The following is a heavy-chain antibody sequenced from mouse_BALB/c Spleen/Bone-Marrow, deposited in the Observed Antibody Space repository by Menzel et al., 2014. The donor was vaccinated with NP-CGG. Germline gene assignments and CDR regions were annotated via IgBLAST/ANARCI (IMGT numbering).Heavy chain of an antibody. CDR2: INPESSTI. D-gene: IGHD1-2*01. Sequence: EVMLVESGGGLVQPGGSLKLSCAASGFDFSRYCMTWVRQAPGKGLEWIGEINPESSTINYTPSLKDKFIISRDNAKNALYLQMSKVRSEDTALYYCARPGYYGYQDVWGAGTTVTVSS. V-gene: IGHV4-1*02. CDR1: GFDFSRYC. J-gene: IGHJ1*01. CDR3: ARPGYYGYQDV.